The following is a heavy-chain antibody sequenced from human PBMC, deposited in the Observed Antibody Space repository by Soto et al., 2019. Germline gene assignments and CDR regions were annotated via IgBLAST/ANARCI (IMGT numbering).Heavy chain of an antibody. Sequence: SVKVSCKASGGTFSSYAISWVRQAPGQGLEWMGGIIPIFGTANYAQKFQGRVTITADESTSTAYMELSSLRSEDTAVYYCAREARRRGYYYGMDVWGQGTTVTVSS. CDR3: AREARRRGYYYGMDV. CDR2: IIPIFGTA. V-gene: IGHV1-69*13. CDR1: GGTFSSYA. J-gene: IGHJ6*02.